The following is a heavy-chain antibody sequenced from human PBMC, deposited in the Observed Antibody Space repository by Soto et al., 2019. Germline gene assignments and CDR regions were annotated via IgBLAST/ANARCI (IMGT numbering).Heavy chain of an antibody. CDR1: GFTFDNYA. V-gene: IGHV3-9*01. D-gene: IGHD3-10*01. CDR2: ISWNGASI. Sequence: EVQLVESGGGLVQPGRSLRLSCAASGFTFDNYAIHWVRRAPGKGLEWVAAISWNGASIGYADSVKGRFTISRDNAKNALFLQMNSLTAEDTARYYWATLPLYGSDFDWWGRGTLVSVSS. J-gene: IGHJ4*02. CDR3: ATLPLYGSDFDW.